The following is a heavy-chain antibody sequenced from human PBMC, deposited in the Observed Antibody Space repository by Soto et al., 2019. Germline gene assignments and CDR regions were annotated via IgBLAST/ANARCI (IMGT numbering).Heavy chain of an antibody. J-gene: IGHJ4*02. D-gene: IGHD6-13*01. Sequence: QVQLVESGGGVVQPGRSLRLSCAASAFTFSSYGMHWVRQAPGKGLEWVAFIWYDGSNKYYADSVKGRFTISRDNSKNTLYLQMNSLRAEDTAVYYCARDFGSTWYNPLDYWGQGTLVTVSS. CDR1: AFTFSSYG. CDR2: IWYDGSNK. CDR3: ARDFGSTWYNPLDY. V-gene: IGHV3-33*01.